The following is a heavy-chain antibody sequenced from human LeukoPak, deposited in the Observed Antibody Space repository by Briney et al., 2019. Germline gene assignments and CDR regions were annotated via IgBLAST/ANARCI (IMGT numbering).Heavy chain of an antibody. D-gene: IGHD6-19*01. Sequence: GGSLRLSCAASGFTFSSYSMNWVRQAPGKGLGWVSYISSSSSPIYYADSVRGRFTISRDNAKNSLYLQMNSLRAEDTAVYYCARIGSDSSGWQHSNYFDYWGQGTLVTVSS. CDR1: GFTFSSYS. V-gene: IGHV3-48*01. CDR2: ISSSSSPI. J-gene: IGHJ4*02. CDR3: ARIGSDSSGWQHSNYFDY.